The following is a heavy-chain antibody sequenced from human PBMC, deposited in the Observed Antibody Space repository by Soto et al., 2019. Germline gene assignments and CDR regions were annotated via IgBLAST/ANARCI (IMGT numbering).Heavy chain of an antibody. J-gene: IGHJ3*02. D-gene: IGHD3-3*01. Sequence: PGGSLSLSCAASGFTFSSCWMNWVRQAPGKGLVWVSVIYSGGSTYYADSVKGRFTISRHNSKNTLYLQMNSLRAEDTTVYYCARAGSGYYLDAFDIWGQGTMVTVSS. CDR1: GFTFSSCW. CDR2: IYSGGST. CDR3: ARAGSGYYLDAFDI. V-gene: IGHV3-53*04.